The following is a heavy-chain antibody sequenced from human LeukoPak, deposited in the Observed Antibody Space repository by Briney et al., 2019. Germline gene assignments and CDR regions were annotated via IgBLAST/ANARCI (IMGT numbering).Heavy chain of an antibody. CDR3: ARDTPGYCSGGSCGRKDY. CDR2: IIPIFATP. Sequence: GASVKVSCKASGGTFSSYAITWVRQAPGQGLEWMGGIIPIFATPNYAQKFQGRLTITTDESATTAYMDLSSLTSEDTAVYYCARDTPGYCSGGSCGRKDYWGQGTLVTVSS. CDR1: GGTFSSYA. D-gene: IGHD2-15*01. V-gene: IGHV1-69*05. J-gene: IGHJ4*02.